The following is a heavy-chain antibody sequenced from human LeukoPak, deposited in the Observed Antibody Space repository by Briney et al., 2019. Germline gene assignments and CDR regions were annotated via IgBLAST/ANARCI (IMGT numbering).Heavy chain of an antibody. CDR2: ISSSTI. CDR3: ARDGGALGDYGVPSYFDY. D-gene: IGHD4-17*01. J-gene: IGHJ4*02. Sequence: GGSLRLSCAASGFAFTTYSLNWVRQAPGKGLEWVSHISSSTIYYADSVKGRFTISRDNAKNSLYLQMNSLRAEDTAVYYCARDGGALGDYGVPSYFDYWGQGTLVTASS. V-gene: IGHV3-48*01. CDR1: GFAFTTYS.